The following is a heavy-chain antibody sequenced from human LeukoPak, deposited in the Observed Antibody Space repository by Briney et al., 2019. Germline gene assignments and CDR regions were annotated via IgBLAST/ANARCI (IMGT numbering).Heavy chain of an antibody. CDR1: GFTFSRYD. CDR3: ARALSTFGGVIVINAFDI. J-gene: IGHJ3*02. Sequence: GGSLRLSCSASGFTFSRYDMHWVRQAPGKGLEYVSAISSNGGSTYYADSVKDRFTISRDNSKNTLYLQMSSLRAEDTAVYYCARALSTFGGVIVINAFDIWGQGTMVTVSS. D-gene: IGHD3-16*02. V-gene: IGHV3-64D*09. CDR2: ISSNGGST.